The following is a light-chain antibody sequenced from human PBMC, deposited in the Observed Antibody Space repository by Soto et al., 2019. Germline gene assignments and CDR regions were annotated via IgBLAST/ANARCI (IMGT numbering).Light chain of an antibody. Sequence: QSELTQPPSVSGAPGQRVTISCTGSSSNIGAGYDVHWYQQLPGTAPKLLIYGNSNRPSGVPDRFSGSKSGTSASLAITGLQAEDEADYYCQSYDSSLSGSRVFGGGTKVTVL. CDR1: SSNIGAGYD. V-gene: IGLV1-40*01. CDR3: QSYDSSLSGSRV. CDR2: GNS. J-gene: IGLJ2*01.